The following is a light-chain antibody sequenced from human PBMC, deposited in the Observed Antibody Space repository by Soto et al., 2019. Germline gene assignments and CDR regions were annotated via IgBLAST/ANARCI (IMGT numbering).Light chain of an antibody. J-gene: IGKJ4*01. V-gene: IGKV3-20*01. CDR1: QSVSSSY. CDR2: GAS. CDR3: QQYGSSPGVT. Sequence: EIVLTQSPGTLSLSPGERATLSCRASQSVSSSYLAWYQQKPGQAPRLLIYGASSRATGIPDRFSGSGSGTDVTLTISRLEPEDVSVYYCQQYGSSPGVTFGGGTKVEIK.